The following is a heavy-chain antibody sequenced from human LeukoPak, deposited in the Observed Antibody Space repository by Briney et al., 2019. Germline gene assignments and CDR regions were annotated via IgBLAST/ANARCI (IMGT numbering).Heavy chain of an antibody. J-gene: IGHJ4*02. Sequence: PSETLSLTCTVSGGSISSSSYYWGWIRQPPGKGLEWIGSIYYSGSTYYNPSLKSRVTISVDTSKNQFSLKLSSVTAADTAVCYCARLGYSYGLSIPDYWGQGTLVTVSS. CDR1: GGSISSSSYY. D-gene: IGHD5-18*01. CDR2: IYYSGST. CDR3: ARLGYSYGLSIPDY. V-gene: IGHV4-39*01.